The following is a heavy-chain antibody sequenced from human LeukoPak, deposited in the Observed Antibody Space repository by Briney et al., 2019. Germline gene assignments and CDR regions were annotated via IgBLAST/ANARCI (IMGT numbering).Heavy chain of an antibody. V-gene: IGHV1-2*06. D-gene: IGHD6-6*01. Sequence: GASVKVSCKASGGTFSSYAISWVRQAPGQGLEWMGRINPNSGGTNYAQKFQGRVTMTRDTSISTAYMELSRLRSDDTAVYYCARVAARPQNWFDPWGQGTLVTVSS. CDR3: ARVAARPQNWFDP. CDR1: GGTFSSYA. J-gene: IGHJ5*02. CDR2: INPNSGGT.